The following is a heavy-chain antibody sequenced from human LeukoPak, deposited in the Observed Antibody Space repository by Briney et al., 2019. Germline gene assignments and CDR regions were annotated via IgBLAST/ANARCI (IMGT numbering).Heavy chain of an antibody. Sequence: PGGSLRLSCAASGFTFSNHSMNWVRQAPGKGLEWVSSISSSSLYIYYADSVKGRFTISRDNAKNSLFLQMNGLRAEDTAVYYCARDRYDILTGFYAGVYDYWGQGILVTVSS. CDR1: GFTFSNHS. CDR3: ARDRYDILTGFYAGVYDY. D-gene: IGHD3-9*01. V-gene: IGHV3-21*01. J-gene: IGHJ4*02. CDR2: ISSSSLYI.